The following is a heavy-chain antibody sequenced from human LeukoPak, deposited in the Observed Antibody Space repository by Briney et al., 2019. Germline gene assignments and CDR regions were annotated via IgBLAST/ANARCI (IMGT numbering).Heavy chain of an antibody. V-gene: IGHV3-7*01. D-gene: IGHD4-23*01. J-gene: IGHJ4*02. CDR2: IKQDGSEK. Sequence: GGSLRLSCAASGFTFSSYSMSWVRQAPGKGLEWVANIKQDGSEKNYVGSVKGRFTIARDNAKNSLYLQMNSLRAEDTAVYYCAKDWYSFTVVTPFSHWGQGTLVTVSS. CDR1: GFTFSSYS. CDR3: AKDWYSFTVVTPFSH.